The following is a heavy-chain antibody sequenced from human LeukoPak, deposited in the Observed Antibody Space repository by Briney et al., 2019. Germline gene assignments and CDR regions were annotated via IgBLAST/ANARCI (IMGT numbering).Heavy chain of an antibody. CDR2: ISSSGGTI. Sequence: GGSLRLSCAASGFTFSSYSMSWVRQAPGKGLEWVSYISSSGGTIYDADSVRGRFTTSRDNAKDSLYLQMNSLRDEDTAVYYCARERGYNYGYSDYWGQGTLVTVSS. V-gene: IGHV3-48*02. CDR1: GFTFSSYS. J-gene: IGHJ4*02. CDR3: ARERGYNYGYSDY. D-gene: IGHD5-18*01.